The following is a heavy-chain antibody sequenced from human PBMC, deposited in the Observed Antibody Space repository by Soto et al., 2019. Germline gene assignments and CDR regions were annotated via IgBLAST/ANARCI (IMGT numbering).Heavy chain of an antibody. CDR2: ISHSGSI. V-gene: IGHV4-4*02. CDR3: GIGSPHYDFWRVDYYYYGMDF. J-gene: IGHJ6*02. CDR1: GGSISSTNW. Sequence: SETLSLTCAVSGGSISSTNWWSWVRQPPGKGLEWIGEISHSGSINYNPSLKSRVTLSVDKSKNQFSLKLSSVTAADTAVYYCGIGSPHYDFWRVDYYYYGMDFWGHGTTVTVSS. D-gene: IGHD3-3*01.